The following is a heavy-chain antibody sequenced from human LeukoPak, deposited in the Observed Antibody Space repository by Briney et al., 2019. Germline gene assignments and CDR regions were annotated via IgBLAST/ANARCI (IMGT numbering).Heavy chain of an antibody. D-gene: IGHD6-13*01. CDR2: IIPIFGTA. CDR1: GGTFSSYA. V-gene: IGHV1-69*13. J-gene: IGHJ4*02. CDR3: ARVLAAAGTGFDY. Sequence: SVKVSCKASGGTFSSYAISWVRQAPGQGLEWMGGIIPIFGTANYAQKFQGRVTITADESTSTAYMELSSLRSEDTAVYYCARVLAAAGTGFDYWGQGTLVTVSS.